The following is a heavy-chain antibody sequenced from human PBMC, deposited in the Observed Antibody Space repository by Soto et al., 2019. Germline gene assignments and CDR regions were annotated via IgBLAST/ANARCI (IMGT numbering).Heavy chain of an antibody. D-gene: IGHD3-22*01. CDR3: ARSSGYKHPFDY. V-gene: IGHV4-59*01. CDR1: GASIRSYY. CDR2: IYYSGST. J-gene: IGHJ4*02. Sequence: SETLSLTCTVSGASIRSYYWSWIRQPPGKGLEWIGYIYYSGSTNYNPSLKSRVTISVDTSKNQFSLKLSSVTAADTAVYYCARSSGYKHPFDYWGQGTLVTVFS.